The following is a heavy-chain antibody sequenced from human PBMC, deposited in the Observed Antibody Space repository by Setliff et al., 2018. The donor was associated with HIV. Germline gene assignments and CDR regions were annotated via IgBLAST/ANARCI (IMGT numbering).Heavy chain of an antibody. Sequence: PSETLSLTCTVTDDSLSRSDFYWAWIRQPPEKGLEWVASIYDTGDTHYNPSLKSRVTISLDTSKTHFYLNLTSVTDADTAVYFCAREGRGDPAVATTRIDYWGQGKLVTVSS. J-gene: IGHJ4*02. CDR3: AREGRGDPAVATTRIDY. CDR2: IYDTGDT. D-gene: IGHD1-1*01. CDR1: DDSLSRSDFY. V-gene: IGHV4-39*02.